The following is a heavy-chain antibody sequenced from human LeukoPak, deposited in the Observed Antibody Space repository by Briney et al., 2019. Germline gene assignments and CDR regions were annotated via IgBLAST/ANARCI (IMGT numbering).Heavy chain of an antibody. J-gene: IGHJ5*02. CDR3: ARDLVAVAGTLRFDP. CDR2: INWNGGIT. CDR1: GFTFDDYG. D-gene: IGHD6-19*01. V-gene: IGHV3-20*04. Sequence: GGSLRLSCAAAGFTFDDYGMSWVRQAPGKGLEWVSGINWNGGITGYADSVKGRFTISRDNPKNSLYLQMNSLRAEDTALYYCARDLVAVAGTLRFDPWGQGTLVTVSS.